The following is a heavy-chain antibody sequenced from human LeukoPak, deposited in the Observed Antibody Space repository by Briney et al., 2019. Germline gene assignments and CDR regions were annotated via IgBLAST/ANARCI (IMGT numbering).Heavy chain of an antibody. CDR2: ITSSSDHM. V-gene: IGHV3-21*01. CDR3: ARDGAPDAHCSSTSCAIR. CDR1: GFTFSSYG. J-gene: IGHJ4*02. Sequence: PGRSLRLSCAASGFTFSSYGMHWVRQAPGKGLEWVSSITSSSDHMFYADSVKGRFTISRDNAKNSLSLQMNSLRAEDTAVYYCARDGAPDAHCSSTSCAIRWGQGTLVTVSS. D-gene: IGHD2-2*01.